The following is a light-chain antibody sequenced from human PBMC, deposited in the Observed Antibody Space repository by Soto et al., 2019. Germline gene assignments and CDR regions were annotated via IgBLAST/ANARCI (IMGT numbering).Light chain of an antibody. CDR2: EVT. V-gene: IGLV2-14*01. CDR1: SSDVGGYNY. J-gene: IGLJ1*01. CDR3: SSDAGNYNYV. Sequence: QSALTQPASVSGSPGQSITISCTGTSSDVGGYNYVSWYQQHPGKAPKLIIYEVTHRPSGVSSRFYGSRSGNTASLTISGLQAEDEADYYCSSDAGNYNYVFGTGTKLTVL.